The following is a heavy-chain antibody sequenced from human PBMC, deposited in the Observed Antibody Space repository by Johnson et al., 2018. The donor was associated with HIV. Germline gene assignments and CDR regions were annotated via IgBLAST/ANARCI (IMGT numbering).Heavy chain of an antibody. D-gene: IGHD5-12*01. Sequence: QVQLVESGGDLVKAGGSLRLSCAASGSTFSDYYMSWIRQAPGKGLEWVAAISYDGSNKYYADSVKGRFTISRDNSKNTLYLQMNSLRAEDTAVYYCAKDFGYPRPRDAFDIWGQGTMVTVSS. CDR2: ISYDGSNK. J-gene: IGHJ3*02. V-gene: IGHV3-30*18. CDR3: AKDFGYPRPRDAFDI. CDR1: GSTFSDYY.